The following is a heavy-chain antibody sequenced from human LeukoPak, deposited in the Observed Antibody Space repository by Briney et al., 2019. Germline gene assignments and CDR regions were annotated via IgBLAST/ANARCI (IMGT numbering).Heavy chain of an antibody. Sequence: ASVKVSCKAFGYTFTNNWMHWVRQAPGQGPEWMGLISPTGGSTAYAQKFQGRVTLTRDMSTSTDYLEISRLTYDDTAVYYCGRGIQSLGPWGQGTLVTVSS. V-gene: IGHV1-46*01. J-gene: IGHJ5*02. CDR1: GYTFTNNW. CDR3: GRGIQSLGP. CDR2: ISPTGGST.